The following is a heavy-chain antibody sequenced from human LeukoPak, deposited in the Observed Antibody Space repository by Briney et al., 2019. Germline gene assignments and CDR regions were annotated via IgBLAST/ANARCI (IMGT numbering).Heavy chain of an antibody. V-gene: IGHV3-7*01. CDR3: ARDLHRITMIVVVDAFDI. D-gene: IGHD3-22*01. Sequence: GGALRLSCAASGFTFSSYWMSWVRQAPGKGLEWVANIKQDGSEKYYVDSVKGRFTISRDNAKNSLYLQMNSLRAEDTAVYYCARDLHRITMIVVVDAFDIWGQGTMVTVSS. J-gene: IGHJ3*02. CDR1: GFTFSSYW. CDR2: IKQDGSEK.